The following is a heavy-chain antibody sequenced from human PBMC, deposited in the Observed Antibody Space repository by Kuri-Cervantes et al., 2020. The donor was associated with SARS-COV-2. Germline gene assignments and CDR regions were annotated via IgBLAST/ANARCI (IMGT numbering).Heavy chain of an antibody. V-gene: IGHV3-53*01. CDR1: GFTFSDYY. J-gene: IGHJ6*02. CDR2: IYSGGST. D-gene: IGHD5-24*01. CDR3: ARGLRDGYNINDYYYYYGMDV. Sequence: GESLKISCAASGFTFSDYYMSWVRQAPGKGLEWVSVIYSGGSTYYADSVKGRFTISRDNSKNTLYLQMNSLRAEDTAVYYCARGLRDGYNINDYYYYYGMDVWSQGTTVTVSS.